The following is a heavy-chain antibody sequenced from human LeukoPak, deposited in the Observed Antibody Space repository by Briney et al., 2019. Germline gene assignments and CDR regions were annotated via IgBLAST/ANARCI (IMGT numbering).Heavy chain of an antibody. CDR1: GYSFTNYW. V-gene: IGHV5-51*01. Sequence: GESLKISCKGSGYSFTNYWIGWVRQMPGKGLEWMRIIHPGDAGTRYSPSFQGQVTMSVDESITTAYLQWSSPRASDSAIYYCARGGSYRYGSSDYWGQGTLVTVSS. D-gene: IGHD5-18*01. CDR2: IHPGDAGT. J-gene: IGHJ4*02. CDR3: ARGGSYRYGSSDY.